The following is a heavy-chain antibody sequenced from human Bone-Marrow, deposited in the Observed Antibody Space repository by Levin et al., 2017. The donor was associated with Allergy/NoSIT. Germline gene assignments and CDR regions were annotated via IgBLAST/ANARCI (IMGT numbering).Heavy chain of an antibody. D-gene: IGHD2-2*01. V-gene: IGHV3-11*01. CDR1: GFTFSDYY. CDR3: ARDRPIYCSSTSCYYDFWSGYFGWDGFGMDV. CDR2: ISSSGSTI. J-gene: IGHJ6*02. Sequence: GESLKISCAASGFTFSDYYMSWIRQAPGKGLEWVSYISSSGSTIYYADSVKGRFTISRDNAKNSLYLQMNSLRAEDTAVYYCARDRPIYCSSTSCYYDFWSGYFGWDGFGMDVWGQGTTVTVSS.